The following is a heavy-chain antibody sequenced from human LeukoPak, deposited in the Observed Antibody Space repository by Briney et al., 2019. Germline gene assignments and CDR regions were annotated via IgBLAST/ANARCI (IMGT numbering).Heavy chain of an antibody. V-gene: IGHV4-34*01. J-gene: IGHJ5*02. CDR1: GGSFSGYY. CDR3: ARDAGGTWFDP. Sequence: PSETLSLTCAVYGGSFSGYYWSWIRQPPGKGLEWIGEINHSGSTNYNPSLKSRVTISVDTSKNQFSLKLTSVTAADTAVYYCARDAGGTWFDPWGQGILVTVSS. CDR2: INHSGST.